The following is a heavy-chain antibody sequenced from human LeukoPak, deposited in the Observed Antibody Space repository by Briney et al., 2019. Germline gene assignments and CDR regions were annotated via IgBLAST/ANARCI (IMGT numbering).Heavy chain of an antibody. CDR2: ISWNSGSI. J-gene: IGHJ4*02. CDR3: AKEDPNSSDFDY. CDR1: GFTSDDYA. Sequence: PGRSLRLSCAASGFTSDDYAMHWVRQAPGKGLEWVSGISWNSGSIGYADSVKGRFTISRDNAKNSLYLQMNSLRAEDTALYYCAKEDPNSSDFDYWGQGTLVTVSS. D-gene: IGHD6-19*01. V-gene: IGHV3-9*02.